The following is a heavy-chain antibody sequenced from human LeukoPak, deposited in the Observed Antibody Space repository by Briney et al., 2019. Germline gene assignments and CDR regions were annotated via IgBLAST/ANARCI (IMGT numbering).Heavy chain of an antibody. D-gene: IGHD1-20*01. J-gene: IGHJ4*02. CDR3: ATEGLTGTPRYSY. CDR1: GFTFSSYW. Sequence: QAGGSLRLSCAASGFTFSSYWMSWVRQASGKGLEWVANVKQDGSAKYYVDSVKGRFTISRDNAKNSLYLQMNSLRAEDTAVYYCATEGLTGTPRYSYWGQGTLVTVSS. V-gene: IGHV3-7*04. CDR2: VKQDGSAK.